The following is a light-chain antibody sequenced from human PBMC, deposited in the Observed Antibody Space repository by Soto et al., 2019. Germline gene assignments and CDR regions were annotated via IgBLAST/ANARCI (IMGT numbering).Light chain of an antibody. CDR3: SSYTSSSTLV. J-gene: IGLJ2*01. CDR2: DVS. CDR1: SGDVGGYTY. V-gene: IGLV2-14*03. Sequence: QSVLTQPASGSGSPGQSITISCTGTSGDVGGYTYVSWYQQHPGKAPKLIIYDVSNRPSGVSNRFSGSKSGNTASLTISGLQAEDEADYYCSSYTSSSTLVFGGGTKLTVL.